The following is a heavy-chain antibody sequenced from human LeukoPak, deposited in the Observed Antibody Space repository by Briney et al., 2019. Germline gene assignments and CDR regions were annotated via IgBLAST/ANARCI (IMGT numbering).Heavy chain of an antibody. J-gene: IGHJ4*02. CDR3: VRDPSGSGFAFDS. CDR1: GFTFGSYG. D-gene: IGHD1-1*01. Sequence: GGSLRLSCAASGFTFGSYGMHWVRQAPGKGLEWVAVISYDGSNKHYADSVKGRFTISRDNSEDTLYLQMNSLRAEDTAVYYCVRDPSGSGFAFDSWGQGALVTVSS. V-gene: IGHV3-30*03. CDR2: ISYDGSNK.